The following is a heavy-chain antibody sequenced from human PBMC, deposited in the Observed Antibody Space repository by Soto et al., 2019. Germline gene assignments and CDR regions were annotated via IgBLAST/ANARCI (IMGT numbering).Heavy chain of an antibody. V-gene: IGHV4-39*01. D-gene: IGHD2-15*01. J-gene: IGHJ4*02. CDR1: GGSIYRSGYY. CDR3: GKVLVGATGHTDSDS. Sequence: SETLSLTCTVSGGSIYRSGYYWGWIRQPPGGGLEWIGNIDYNGVTYSNPSLKSRVTISRDTSKNQFSLKLTSVTAADTALYYCGKVLVGATGHTDSDSWGPGTLVTVSS. CDR2: IDYNGVT.